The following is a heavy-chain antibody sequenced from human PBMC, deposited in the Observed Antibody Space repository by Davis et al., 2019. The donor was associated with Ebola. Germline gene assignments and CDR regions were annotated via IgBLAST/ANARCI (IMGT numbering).Heavy chain of an antibody. J-gene: IGHJ3*01. V-gene: IGHV3-23*01. CDR2: ISGSGGST. CDR3: AKDNRNIWSEV. CDR1: GFTFSISA. D-gene: IGHD2/OR15-2a*01. Sequence: GESLKISCAASGFTFSISAMNWVRQTPGKGLEWVSGISGSGGSTYYADSVKGRLTISRDNSKSTLYLQMNSLRAEDTAVYYCAKDNRNIWSEVWGQGTMVTVSS.